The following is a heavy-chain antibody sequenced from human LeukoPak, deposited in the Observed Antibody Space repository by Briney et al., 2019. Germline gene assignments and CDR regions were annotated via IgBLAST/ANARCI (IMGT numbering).Heavy chain of an antibody. D-gene: IGHD1-26*01. J-gene: IGHJ5*02. V-gene: IGHV1-69*08. CDR3: SRVNLRGSQYNWFDH. CDR1: GGTLNSHT. Sequence: ASVKVSCKASGGTLNSHTFSWVRQAPGQGLEWMGRITPIIDSTKYAQNFQEKVSITADKSTTTVYLELSSLSSEDTAVYFCSRVNLRGSQYNWFDHWGQGTLVTVSS. CDR2: ITPIIDST.